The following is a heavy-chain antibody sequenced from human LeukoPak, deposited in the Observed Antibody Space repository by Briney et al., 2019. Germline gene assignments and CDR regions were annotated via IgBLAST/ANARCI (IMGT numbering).Heavy chain of an antibody. J-gene: IGHJ4*02. V-gene: IGHV4-39*01. CDR3: ARHYSSGLIYLDY. CDR1: GDSISRNGYY. CDR2: VYYSGST. Sequence: SKTLSLTCTVSGDSISRNGYYWGWIRQPPGKGLEWIGSVYYSGSTYYSPSLKSRVTISVDTSKNQFSLKLSSVTAADTAMYYCARHYSSGLIYLDYWGQGALVTVSS. D-gene: IGHD6-19*01.